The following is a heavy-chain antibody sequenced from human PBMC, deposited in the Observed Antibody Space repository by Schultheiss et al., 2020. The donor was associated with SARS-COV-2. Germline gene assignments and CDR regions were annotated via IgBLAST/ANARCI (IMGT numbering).Heavy chain of an antibody. J-gene: IGHJ6*02. D-gene: IGHD3-16*01. CDR1: GGSICSGGYS. V-gene: IGHV4-30-4*07. Sequence: SQTLSLTCAVSGGSICSGGYSWSWIRQPPGKGLEWIGYIYYSGSTYYGSSLKSRLTISVDTSKNQFSLKLSSVTAADTAVYYCARVHGGYYYYYGMDVWGQGTTVTVSS. CDR3: ARVHGGYYYYYGMDV. CDR2: IYYSGST.